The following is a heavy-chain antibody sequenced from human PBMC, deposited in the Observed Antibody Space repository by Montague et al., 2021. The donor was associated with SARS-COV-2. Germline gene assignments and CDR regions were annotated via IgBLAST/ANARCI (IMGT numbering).Heavy chain of an antibody. CDR3: ARSYGDYRDSYFDY. D-gene: IGHD4-17*01. CDR1: GFSLNTSGLC. CDR2: IDWDEDQ. Sequence: PALAKPTQTLTLTCTFSGFSLNTSGLCVSWIRQPPGKALEWLALIDWDEDQYYSTSLKTRLTISKDTSKNQVVLTMTNMDPIDTATYYCARSYGDYRDSYFDYWGQGTLVTVSP. J-gene: IGHJ4*02. V-gene: IGHV2-70*01.